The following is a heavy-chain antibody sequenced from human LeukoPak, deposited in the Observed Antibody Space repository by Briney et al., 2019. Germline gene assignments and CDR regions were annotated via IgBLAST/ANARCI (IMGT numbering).Heavy chain of an antibody. CDR2: ITGSGGST. CDR3: AKVRILSFGDAFDI. D-gene: IGHD2-15*01. CDR1: GFTFSTHG. Sequence: GGTLRLSCAASGFTFSTHGMNRVRQGPGKGLEGVSGITGSGGSTYYADSVKGRFTIARDKSKNTVYLQMSSRRAEDAAVYYCAKVRILSFGDAFDIWGQGTLVTVSS. V-gene: IGHV3-23*01. J-gene: IGHJ3*02.